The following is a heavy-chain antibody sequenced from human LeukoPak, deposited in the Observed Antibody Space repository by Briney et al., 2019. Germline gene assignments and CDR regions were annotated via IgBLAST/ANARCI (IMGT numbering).Heavy chain of an antibody. CDR1: GGSISSYY. V-gene: IGHV4-59*01. CDR2: IYYSGST. J-gene: IGHJ5*02. D-gene: IGHD4-17*01. Sequence: PSETLSLTCTVSGGSISSYYWSWIRQPPEKGLEWIGYIYYSGSTNYNPSLKSRVTISVDTSKNQFSLKLSSVTAADTAVYYCARDRDDYGDYRKADPWFDPWGQGTLVTVSS. CDR3: ARDRDDYGDYRKADPWFDP.